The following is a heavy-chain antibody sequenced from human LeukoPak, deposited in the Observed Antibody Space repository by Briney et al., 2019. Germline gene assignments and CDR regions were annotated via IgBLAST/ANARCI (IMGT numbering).Heavy chain of an antibody. J-gene: IGHJ6*03. Sequence: PSETLSLTCTVSGGSISSGMYYWSWVRQPAGGGLEWIGCIFTNGSHTNNPSLRSRVTISVDTPKNQFSLKLSSVTAADTAVYYCARVGCSSTSCYVPYYMDVWGKGTTVTVSS. V-gene: IGHV4-61*02. CDR1: GGSISSGMYY. D-gene: IGHD2-2*01. CDR3: ARVGCSSTSCYVPYYMDV. CDR2: IFTNGSH.